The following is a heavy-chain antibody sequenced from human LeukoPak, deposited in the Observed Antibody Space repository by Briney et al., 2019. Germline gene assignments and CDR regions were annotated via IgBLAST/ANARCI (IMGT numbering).Heavy chain of an antibody. CDR1: GFTFSSYW. D-gene: IGHD2-2*01. CDR3: ARGEVVPAANFAEYFQH. V-gene: IGHV3-7*01. CDR2: IKQDGSEK. Sequence: GGSLRLSCAASGFTFSSYWMSWVRQAPGKGLEWVANIKQDGSEKYYVDSVKGRFTISRDNAKNSLYLQMNSLRAEDTAVYYCARGEVVPAANFAEYFQHWGQGTLVTVSS. J-gene: IGHJ1*01.